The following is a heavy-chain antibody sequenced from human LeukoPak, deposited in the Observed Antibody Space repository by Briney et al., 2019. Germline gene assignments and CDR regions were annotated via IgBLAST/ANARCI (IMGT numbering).Heavy chain of an antibody. Sequence: ASVKVSCKASGYTFTSYGISWVRQAPGQGLEWMGWISAYNGNTNYAQKPQGRVTMTTDTSTSTAYMELRSLRSDDTAVYYCARDREDGSGSYYNDYYYYGMDVWGQGTTVTVSS. J-gene: IGHJ6*02. V-gene: IGHV1-18*01. CDR1: GYTFTSYG. CDR3: ARDREDGSGSYYNDYYYYGMDV. CDR2: ISAYNGNT. D-gene: IGHD3-10*01.